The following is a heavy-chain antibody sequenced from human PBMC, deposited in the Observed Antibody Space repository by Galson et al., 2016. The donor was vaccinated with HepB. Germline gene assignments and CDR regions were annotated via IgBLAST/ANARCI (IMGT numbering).Heavy chain of an antibody. V-gene: IGHV4-59*01. D-gene: IGHD3-16*01. Sequence: SETLSLTCTVSGASISTYYWNWIRQPPGKGLEWIGYIYYSGSTNYNPSLKSRVTISVDTSKNQFFLKLSSVTAADTAVYYCARDIMWGEDPLWGQGTLVTVSS. CDR1: GASISTYY. J-gene: IGHJ4*02. CDR2: IYYSGST. CDR3: ARDIMWGEDPL.